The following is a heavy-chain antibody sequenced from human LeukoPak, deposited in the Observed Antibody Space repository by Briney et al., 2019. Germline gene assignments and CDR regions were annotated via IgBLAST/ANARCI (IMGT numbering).Heavy chain of an antibody. Sequence: SVKVSCKASGGTFSSYAISWVRQAPGQGLEWMGGSIPIFGTANYAQKFQGRVTITTDECTSTAYMELSSLRSEDTAVYYCARDHGGGSGWLNVPDYWGQGTLVTVSS. D-gene: IGHD6-19*01. J-gene: IGHJ4*02. V-gene: IGHV1-69*05. CDR3: ARDHGGGSGWLNVPDY. CDR2: SIPIFGTA. CDR1: GGTFSSYA.